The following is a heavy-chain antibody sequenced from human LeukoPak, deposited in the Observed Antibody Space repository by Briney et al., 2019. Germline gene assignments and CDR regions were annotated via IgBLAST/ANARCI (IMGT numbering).Heavy chain of an antibody. V-gene: IGHV1-18*01. J-gene: IGHJ4*02. D-gene: IGHD6-19*01. CDR3: ARAFPIAVAGTGFYYFDY. CDR2: ISAYNGNT. CDR1: GYTFTSYG. Sequence: APVKVSCKASGYTFTSYGISWVRQAPGQGLEWMGWISAYNGNTNYAQKLQGRVTMTTDTSTSTAYMELRSLRSDDTAVYYCARAFPIAVAGTGFYYFDYWGQGTLVTVSS.